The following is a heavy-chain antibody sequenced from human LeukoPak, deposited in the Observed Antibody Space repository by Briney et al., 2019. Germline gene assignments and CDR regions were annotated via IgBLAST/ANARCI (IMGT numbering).Heavy chain of an antibody. CDR1: GGTFSSYA. CDR2: IIPIFGTA. V-gene: IGHV1-69*13. Sequence: GASVKVSCKASGGTFSSYAISWVRQAPGQGLEWMGGIIPIFGTANYAQKFQGRVTITADESTSTAYMELSSLRSEDTAVYYCARHVLSGWYGVGGDYWGQGTLVTVSS. CDR3: ARHVLSGWYGVGGDY. D-gene: IGHD6-19*01. J-gene: IGHJ4*02.